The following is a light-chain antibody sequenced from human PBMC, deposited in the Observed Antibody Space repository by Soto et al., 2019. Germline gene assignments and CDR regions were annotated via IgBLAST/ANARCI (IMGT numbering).Light chain of an antibody. V-gene: IGKV3-20*01. J-gene: IGKJ1*01. CDR1: QSVRSSY. CDR3: QQYGSSSWT. CDR2: GAS. Sequence: EIVLTQSPGTLSLPPGERATLSCRASQSVRSSYLAWYQQKFGQAPGLLIYGASSRATGIPDRFSGSGSGTDFTLTISILEPEDFAVYYCQQYGSSSWTFCQGTKVEIK.